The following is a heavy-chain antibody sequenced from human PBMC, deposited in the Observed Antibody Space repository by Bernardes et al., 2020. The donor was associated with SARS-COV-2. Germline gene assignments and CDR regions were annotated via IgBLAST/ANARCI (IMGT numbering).Heavy chain of an antibody. CDR1: GFTFSSYA. CDR2: ISGSGGST. J-gene: IGHJ4*02. Sequence: GWSLRLSCAASGFTFSSYAMSWVRQAPGKGLEWVSAISGSGGSTYYADSVKGRFTISRDNSKNTLYLQMNSLRAEDTAVYYCAKNLYYDFWSGYGYWGQGTLVTVSS. CDR3: AKNLYYDFWSGYGY. D-gene: IGHD3-3*01. V-gene: IGHV3-23*01.